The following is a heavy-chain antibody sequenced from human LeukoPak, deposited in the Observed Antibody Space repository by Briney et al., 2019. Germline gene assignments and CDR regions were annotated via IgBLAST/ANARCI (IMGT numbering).Heavy chain of an antibody. J-gene: IGHJ5*02. CDR2: ISAYNGNT. CDR1: GYTFTSYG. CDR3: ARAINWGIPYGWFDP. D-gene: IGHD7-27*01. Sequence: ASVKVSCKASGYTFTSYGISWVRQAPGQWLEWMGWISAYNGNTNYAQKLQGRVTMTTDTSTSTAYMELRSLRSDDTAVYYCARAINWGIPYGWFDPWGQGTLVTVSS. V-gene: IGHV1-18*01.